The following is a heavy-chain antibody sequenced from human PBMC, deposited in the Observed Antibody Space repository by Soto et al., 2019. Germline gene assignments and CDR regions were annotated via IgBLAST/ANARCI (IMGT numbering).Heavy chain of an antibody. D-gene: IGHD2-2*01. CDR2: INGHGDTT. J-gene: IGHJ4*02. V-gene: IGHV3-23*01. CDR3: ARVPDLDDCSKTSCLYYFDY. Sequence: EVQLLGSGGGLVQPGGSLRLSCVASGFTFSSYVMSWVRQAPGKGLEWVSTINGHGDTTYYAASVKGRFIITRANSKTSLYLQMNSLRAEDTAVYYCARVPDLDDCSKTSCLYYFDYWGQGALVTVSS. CDR1: GFTFSSYV.